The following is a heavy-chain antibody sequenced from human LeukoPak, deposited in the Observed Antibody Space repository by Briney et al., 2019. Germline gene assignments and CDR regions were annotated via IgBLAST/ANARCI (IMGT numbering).Heavy chain of an antibody. CDR2: IKQDGSEK. Sequence: GGSLRLSCAASGFTFSSYWMSWVRQAPGKGLEWVANIKQDGSEKYYVDSVKGRFTISRDNAKNSLYLQMNSLRAEDTAVYYCARDNGGYDILTGERYWFDPWGQGTLVTVSS. CDR1: GFTFSSYW. D-gene: IGHD3-9*01. J-gene: IGHJ5*02. CDR3: ARDNGGYDILTGERYWFDP. V-gene: IGHV3-7*01.